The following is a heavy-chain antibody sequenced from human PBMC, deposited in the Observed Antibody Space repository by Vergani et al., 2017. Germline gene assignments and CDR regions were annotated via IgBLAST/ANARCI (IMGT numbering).Heavy chain of an antibody. V-gene: IGHV3-21*01. J-gene: IGHJ4*02. CDR1: GFTFTDYG. CDR2: ISSSSSYI. CDR3: ARGRVGAVAGPAY. Sequence: EVQLVESGGGLEQPGRSLRLSCRASGFTFTDYGISWVRQAPGKGLEWVSSISSSSSYIYYADSVKGRFTISRDNAKNSLYLQMNSLRAEDTAVYYCARGRVGAVAGPAYWGQGTLVTVSS. D-gene: IGHD6-19*01.